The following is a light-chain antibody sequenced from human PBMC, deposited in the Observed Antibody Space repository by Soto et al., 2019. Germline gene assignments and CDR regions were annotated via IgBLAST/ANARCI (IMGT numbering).Light chain of an antibody. J-gene: IGKJ5*01. CDR3: QQYHNSIT. V-gene: IGKV3-20*01. CDR1: QSISSNY. Sequence: EIVLTQSPGTLSFSPGERASLSCRASQSISSNYLTWYQQKRGQPPRLLVYGTSSRATGIPDRFSGSGSGTDFTLTISRLEPEDFAVYYRQQYHNSITFGQGTRLEI. CDR2: GTS.